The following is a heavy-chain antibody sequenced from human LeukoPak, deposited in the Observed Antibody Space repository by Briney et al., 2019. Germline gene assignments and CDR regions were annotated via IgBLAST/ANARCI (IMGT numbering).Heavy chain of an antibody. J-gene: IGHJ4*02. CDR3: ARAGYTISSYRFDY. Sequence: SETLSLICSVSGGSISSYWWSWIRQTAGKGLEFIGRIYTTGRTNYNPSLKSRVSMSVDTSKNEFSLELRSVTAADTAVYFCARAGYTISSYRFDYWGQGALVTVSS. CDR2: IYTTGRT. D-gene: IGHD3-16*02. V-gene: IGHV4-4*07. CDR1: GGSISSYW.